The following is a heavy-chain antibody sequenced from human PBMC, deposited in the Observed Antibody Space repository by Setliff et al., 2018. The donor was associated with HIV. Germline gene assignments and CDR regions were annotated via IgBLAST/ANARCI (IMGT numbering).Heavy chain of an antibody. D-gene: IGHD3-16*01. V-gene: IGHV4-59*01. CDR1: GGSISSYY. J-gene: IGHJ6*02. Sequence: SETLSLTCTVSGGSISSYYWSWIRQPPGKGLEWIGYIYYSGSTNYNPSLKSRVTISVDTSKNQFSPKLSSVTAADTAVYYCARATYYDYVWGSPGGMDVWGQGTTVTVSS. CDR2: IYYSGST. CDR3: ARATYYDYVWGSPGGMDV.